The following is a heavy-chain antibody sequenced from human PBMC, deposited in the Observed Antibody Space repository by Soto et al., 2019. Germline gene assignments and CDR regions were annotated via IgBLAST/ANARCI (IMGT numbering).Heavy chain of an antibody. J-gene: IGHJ6*02. Sequence: QVQLQESGPGLVKPSETLSLTCTVSGGSISSYYWSWIRQPPGKGLEWIGYIYYSGSTNYNPSLKSRVTISVDTSKNQFSLKLSSVTAADTAVYYCARDVSYGMDVWGQGTTVTVSS. CDR1: GGSISSYY. V-gene: IGHV4-59*01. CDR2: IYYSGST. D-gene: IGHD2-8*01. CDR3: ARDVSYGMDV.